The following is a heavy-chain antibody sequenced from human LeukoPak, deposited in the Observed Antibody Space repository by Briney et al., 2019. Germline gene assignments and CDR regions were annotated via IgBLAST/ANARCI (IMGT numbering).Heavy chain of an antibody. V-gene: IGHV4-59*01. CDR2: IYYSGSA. CDR1: GDSISTYW. J-gene: IGHJ4*02. D-gene: IGHD5-12*01. CDR3: ARVMNGVATTFDY. Sequence: PSETLSLTCAVSGDSISTYWWSWIRQPPGKGLEWIGNIYYSGSANYSPSLKSRVTISVDMSKNQLSLKLRSVSAADTAVYYCARVMNGVATTFDYWGQGTLVTVSS.